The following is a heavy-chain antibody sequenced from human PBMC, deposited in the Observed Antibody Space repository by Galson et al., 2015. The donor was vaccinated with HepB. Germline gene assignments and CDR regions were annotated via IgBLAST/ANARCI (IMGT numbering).Heavy chain of an antibody. CDR1: GDSVSTYSAA. Sequence: CAISGDSVSTYSAAWNWIRQSPSRGLEWLGRTYYRSTWFNDYAVSVKSRITINPDTSKNQFFLRLNSVTPEDTAVYYCARGRGYEVSSPHGMDVWGQGTSVTVSS. CDR3: ARGRGYEVSSPHGMDV. D-gene: IGHD5-12*01. J-gene: IGHJ6*02. V-gene: IGHV6-1*01. CDR2: TYYRSTWFN.